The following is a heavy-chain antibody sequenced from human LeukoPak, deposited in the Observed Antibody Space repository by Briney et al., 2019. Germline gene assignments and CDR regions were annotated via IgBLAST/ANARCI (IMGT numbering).Heavy chain of an antibody. J-gene: IGHJ4*02. CDR2: INPSCGST. Sequence: SSVKVSCKASGYTFTSYFMHWVRQAPGQGLAWVGIINPSCGSTSYAQKFQGRVTQTRDTYTSTVYMVRSSLRPEDTAVYYCARSVTLVYWGERALVTVSS. V-gene: IGHV1-46*01. CDR1: GYTFTSYF. CDR3: ARSVTLVY. D-gene: IGHD2-21*02.